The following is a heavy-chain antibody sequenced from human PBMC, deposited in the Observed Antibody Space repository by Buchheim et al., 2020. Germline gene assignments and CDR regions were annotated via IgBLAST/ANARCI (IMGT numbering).Heavy chain of an antibody. V-gene: IGHV1-8*01. CDR1: GYTFTSYD. CDR3: ARWSSLREWLRFAHYGMDV. CDR2: MNPNSGNT. J-gene: IGHJ6*02. D-gene: IGHD5-12*01. Sequence: QVQLVQSGAEVKKPGASVKVSCKASGYTFTSYDINWVRQATGQGLEWMGWMNPNSGNTGYAQKFQGRVTMTRNTSISPAYMELSSLRSEDTAVYYCARWSSLREWLRFAHYGMDVWGQGTT.